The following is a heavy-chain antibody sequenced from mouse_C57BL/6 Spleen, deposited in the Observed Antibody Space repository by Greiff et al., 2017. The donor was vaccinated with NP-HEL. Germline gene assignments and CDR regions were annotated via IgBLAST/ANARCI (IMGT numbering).Heavy chain of an antibody. CDR1: GYTFTDYY. D-gene: IGHD1-1*01. CDR2: IYPGSGNT. Sequence: VQLVESGAELVRPGASVKLSCKASGYTFTDYYINWVKQRPGQGLEWIARIYPGSGNTYYNEKFKGKATLTAEKSSSTAYMQLSSLTSEDSAVYFCARSNYYGSSRYYFDYWGQGTTLTVSS. J-gene: IGHJ2*01. CDR3: ARSNYYGSSRYYFDY. V-gene: IGHV1-76*01.